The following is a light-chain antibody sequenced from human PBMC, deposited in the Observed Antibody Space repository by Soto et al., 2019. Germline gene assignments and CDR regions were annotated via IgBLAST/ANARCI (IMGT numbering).Light chain of an antibody. J-gene: IGLJ2*01. CDR1: SSNIGAGYD. CDR3: QSYDSSLSGVV. Sequence: QAVVTQPPSVSGAPGQRVTISCTGSSSNIGAGYDVHWYQQLPGTAPILLIYGNSNRPSGVPDRFSGSKSGTSASLAITGLQAEDEADYYCQSYDSSLSGVVFGGGTKLTVL. CDR2: GNS. V-gene: IGLV1-40*01.